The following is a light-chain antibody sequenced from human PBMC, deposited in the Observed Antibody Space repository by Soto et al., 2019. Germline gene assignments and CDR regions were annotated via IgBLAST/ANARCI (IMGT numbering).Light chain of an antibody. J-gene: IGKJ1*01. CDR1: KGISTD. Sequence: DIPMTRSPSSLSASVGDRVTITCRASKGISTDLVWYQQKPGTVPKLLIFAASTLQSGVPSRFSGSGSGTDFTLTISSLQPEDVATYYCQNYIGAPWTFGQGTKVEIK. CDR2: AAS. V-gene: IGKV1-27*01. CDR3: QNYIGAPWT.